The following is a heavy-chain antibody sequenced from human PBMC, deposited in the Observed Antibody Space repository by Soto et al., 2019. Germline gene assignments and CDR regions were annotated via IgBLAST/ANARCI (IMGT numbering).Heavy chain of an antibody. D-gene: IGHD3-3*01. CDR2: ISWNSGSI. V-gene: IGHV3-9*01. CDR1: GFTFDDYA. CDR3: SKAVWSGYPKEYMDV. Sequence: GGSLRLSCAASGFTFDDYAMHWVRQAPGKGLEWVSGISWNSGSIGYADSVKGRFTISRDNAKNSLYLQMNSLRAEDTALYYCSKAVWSGYPKEYMDVWGKGTTVTVSS. J-gene: IGHJ6*03.